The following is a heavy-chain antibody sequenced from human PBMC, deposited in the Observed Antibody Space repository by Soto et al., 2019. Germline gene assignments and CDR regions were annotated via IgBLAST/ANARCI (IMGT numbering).Heavy chain of an antibody. Sequence: EVQVLESGGGLVQPGGSLRLSCAASGFTFNDCAMSWVRQAPGKGREWVSSISGSGYDIYYADSVKGRFTISRDNRKNMVYLQMDNLRADDTAVYFCAKSRPRATIFGVVINGFDYWGQGTLVTVSS. V-gene: IGHV3-23*01. J-gene: IGHJ4*02. CDR2: ISGSGYDI. CDR3: AKSRPRATIFGVVINGFDY. CDR1: GFTFNDCA. D-gene: IGHD3-3*01.